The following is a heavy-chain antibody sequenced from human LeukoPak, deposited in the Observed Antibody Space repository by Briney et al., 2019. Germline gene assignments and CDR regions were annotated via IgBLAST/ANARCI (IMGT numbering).Heavy chain of an antibody. CDR1: GFTFSDYA. J-gene: IGHJ4*02. CDR3: ARGRGYSGYDPFDY. CDR2: ISSSSSYI. Sequence: GGSLRLSCAASGFTFSDYAMSWVRQAPGKGLEWVSSISSSSSYIYYADSVKGRFTISRDNAKNSLYLQMNSLRAEDTAVYYCARGRGYSGYDPFDYWGQGTLVTVSS. V-gene: IGHV3-21*01. D-gene: IGHD5-12*01.